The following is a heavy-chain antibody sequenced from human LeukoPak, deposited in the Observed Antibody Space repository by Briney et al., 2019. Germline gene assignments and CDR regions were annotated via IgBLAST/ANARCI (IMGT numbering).Heavy chain of an antibody. CDR3: ARDRSSGYYPMGNYFDY. Sequence: GGSLRLSCAASGFTFSRYWMHWVRQAPGTGLVWVSRIHNDGSSTSYADSVKGRFTISRDNAKNTVYLQMNSLRVEDTAVYYCARDRSSGYYPMGNYFDYWGQGTLVTVSS. CDR2: IHNDGSST. CDR1: GFTFSRYW. V-gene: IGHV3-74*01. J-gene: IGHJ4*02. D-gene: IGHD3-22*01.